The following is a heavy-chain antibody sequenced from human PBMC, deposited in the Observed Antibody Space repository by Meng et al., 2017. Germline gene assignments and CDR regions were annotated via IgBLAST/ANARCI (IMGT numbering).Heavy chain of an antibody. D-gene: IGHD1-1*01. CDR3: ARGEDQYKIGNY. CDR2: IYYSGTT. CDR1: GGSISSSSYS. J-gene: IGHJ4*02. V-gene: IGHV4-39*07. Sequence: SETLSLTCAVSGGSISSSSYSWGWIRQPPGKGLEWIATIYYSGTTFYNPSLESRVTISVDTSRNQFSLKLSSVTAADTAVYFCARGEDQYKIGNYWGQGTLVTVSS.